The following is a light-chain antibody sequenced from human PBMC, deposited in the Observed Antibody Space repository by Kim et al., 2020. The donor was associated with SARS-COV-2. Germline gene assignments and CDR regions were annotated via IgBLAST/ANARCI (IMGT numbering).Light chain of an antibody. J-gene: IGLJ2*01. Sequence: SYELTQPPSVSVSPGQTASITCSGDKLGDKYVSWYQLRPGQSPVLVIYEDRRRPSRIPERFSGSNSGNTATLTISGTQAMDEADYYCQSWDSNTMIFGGGTQLTVL. CDR1: KLGDKY. CDR3: QSWDSNTMI. CDR2: EDR. V-gene: IGLV3-1*01.